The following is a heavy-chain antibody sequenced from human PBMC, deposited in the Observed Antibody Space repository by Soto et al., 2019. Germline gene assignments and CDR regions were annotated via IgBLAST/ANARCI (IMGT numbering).Heavy chain of an antibody. V-gene: IGHV4-30-4*01. CDR2: IYYSGST. CDR3: ARASRRRVNYYDSSGYPDY. CDR1: GGSISSGDYY. J-gene: IGHJ4*02. Sequence: SETLSLTCTVSGGSISSGDYYWSWIRQPPGKGLEWIGYIYYSGSTYYNPSLKSRVTISVDTSKNQFSLKLSSVTAADTAVYYCARASRRRVNYYDSSGYPDYWGQGTLVTVPQ. D-gene: IGHD3-22*01.